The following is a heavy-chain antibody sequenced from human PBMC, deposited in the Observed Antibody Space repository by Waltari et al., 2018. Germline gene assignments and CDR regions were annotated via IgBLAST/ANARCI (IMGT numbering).Heavy chain of an antibody. CDR1: GFTFSSYG. V-gene: IGHV3-30*18. Sequence: QVQLAESGGGVVQPGRSLRLSCAASGFTFSSYGMHWVRQAPGKGLEWVAVIWYDGSNKYYADSVKGRFTISRDNSKNTLYLQMNSLRAEDTAMYYCAKSGSSSGIRWFDPWGQGTLVTVSS. CDR2: IWYDGSNK. D-gene: IGHD6-6*01. CDR3: AKSGSSSGIRWFDP. J-gene: IGHJ5*02.